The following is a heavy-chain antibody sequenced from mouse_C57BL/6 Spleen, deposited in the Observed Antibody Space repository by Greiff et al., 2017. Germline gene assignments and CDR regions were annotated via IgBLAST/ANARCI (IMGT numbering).Heavy chain of an antibody. D-gene: IGHD1-1*01. CDR1: GYSFTDYN. Sequence: EVQGVESGPELVKPGASVKISCKASGYSFTDYNMHWVKQSNEKSLEWIGVINPSYGTTSYNQKFKGKATLTVDQSSSTAYMQLNSLTSEASAVYYCARSGSSFFAYWGQGTLVTVSA. CDR2: INPSYGTT. CDR3: ARSGSSFFAY. J-gene: IGHJ3*01. V-gene: IGHV1-39*01.